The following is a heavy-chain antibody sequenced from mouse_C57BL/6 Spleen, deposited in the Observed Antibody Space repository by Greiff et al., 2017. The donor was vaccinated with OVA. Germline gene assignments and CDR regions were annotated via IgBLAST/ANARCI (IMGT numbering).Heavy chain of an antibody. CDR3: TTPITTVVVDGAMDY. J-gene: IGHJ4*01. CDR2: IDPENGDT. D-gene: IGHD1-1*01. Sequence: VQLQQSGAELVRPGASVKLSCTASGFNIKDDYMHWVKQRPEQGLEWIGWIDPENGDTEYASKFQGKATITADTSSNTAYLQLSSLTSEDTAVYYCTTPITTVVVDGAMDYWGQGTSVTVSS. CDR1: GFNIKDDY. V-gene: IGHV14-4*01.